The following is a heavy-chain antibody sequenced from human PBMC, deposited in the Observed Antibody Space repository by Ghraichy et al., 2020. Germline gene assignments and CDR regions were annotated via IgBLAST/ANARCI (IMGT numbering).Heavy chain of an antibody. J-gene: IGHJ4*02. CDR2: ISSSSSTI. D-gene: IGHD3-10*01. V-gene: IGHV3-48*02. CDR1: GFTFSSYS. Sequence: GGSLRLSCAASGFTFSSYSMNWVRQAPGKGLEWVSYISSSSSTIYYADSVKGRFTISRDNAKNSLYLQMNSLRDEDTAVYYCARDSRVRGVILPRYFDYWGQGTLVTVSS. CDR3: ARDSRVRGVILPRYFDY.